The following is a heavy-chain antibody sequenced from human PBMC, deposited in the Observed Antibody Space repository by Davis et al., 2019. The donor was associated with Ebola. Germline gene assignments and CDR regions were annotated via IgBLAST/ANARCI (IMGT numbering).Heavy chain of an antibody. CDR3: AKDTNDSSGYLPYFDY. D-gene: IGHD3-22*01. CDR1: GFTFSSYG. V-gene: IGHV3-30*02. J-gene: IGHJ4*02. CDR2: IWYDGSNK. Sequence: GESLKISCAASGFTFSSYGMHWVRQAPGKGLEWVAVIWYDGSNKYYADSVKGRFTISRDNSKNTLYLQMNSLRAEDTAVYYCAKDTNDSSGYLPYFDYWGQGTLVTVSS.